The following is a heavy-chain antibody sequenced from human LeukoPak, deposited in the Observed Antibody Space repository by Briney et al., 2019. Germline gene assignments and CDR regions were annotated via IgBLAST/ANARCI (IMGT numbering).Heavy chain of an antibody. D-gene: IGHD3-9*01. CDR2: INHSGST. V-gene: IGHV4-34*01. Sequence: SETLSLTCAVYGGSFSGYYWSWIRQPPGKGLEWIGEINHSGSTNYNPSLKSRVTISVDTSKNQFSLKLSSVTAADTAVYYCARHSQPYDILPHFDYWGQGTLVTVSS. J-gene: IGHJ4*02. CDR1: GGSFSGYY. CDR3: ARHSQPYDILPHFDY.